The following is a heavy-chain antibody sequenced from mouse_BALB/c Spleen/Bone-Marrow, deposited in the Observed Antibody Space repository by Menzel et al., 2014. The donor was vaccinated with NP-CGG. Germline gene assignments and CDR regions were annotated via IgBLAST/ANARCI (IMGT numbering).Heavy chain of an antibody. CDR2: INSNGGST. CDR1: GFTFSSYY. Sequence: EVQGVESGGGLVKLGGSLKFSCAASGFTFSSYYMSWVRQTPEKRLELVAAINSNGGSTYYSDTVKGRFTISRDNAKNTLNLQMSRLKSEDTALYYFARQNRYDGTELRYYAMDYWGQGTTVTVSS. D-gene: IGHD2-14*01. CDR3: ARQNRYDGTELRYYAMDY. J-gene: IGHJ4*01. V-gene: IGHV5-6-2*01.